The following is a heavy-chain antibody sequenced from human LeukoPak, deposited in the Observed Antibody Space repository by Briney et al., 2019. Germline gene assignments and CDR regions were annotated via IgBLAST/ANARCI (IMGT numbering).Heavy chain of an antibody. Sequence: ASVKVSCKASGYTFTSYGISWVRQAPGQGLEYMGWISAYNGNTNYAQKLQGRVTMTTDTSTSTAYMELRSLRSDDTAVYYCARAPGYCSGTSCSPTHNWFDPCGQGTLVTVSS. D-gene: IGHD2-2*01. CDR3: ARAPGYCSGTSCSPTHNWFDP. CDR1: GYTFTSYG. V-gene: IGHV1-18*04. CDR2: ISAYNGNT. J-gene: IGHJ5*02.